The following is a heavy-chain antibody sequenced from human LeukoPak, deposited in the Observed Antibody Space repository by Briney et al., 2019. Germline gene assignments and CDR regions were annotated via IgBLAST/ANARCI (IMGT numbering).Heavy chain of an antibody. Sequence: GGSLRLSCAASGFTFSDYYMSWIRQAPGKGLEWVSYISSSGSTIYYADSVKGRFTISRDNSKNTMYLQMNSLRAEDTAVYYCVRDWSYAFDLWGQGTMVTVSS. V-gene: IGHV3-11*01. CDR3: VRDWSYAFDL. CDR1: GFTFSDYY. J-gene: IGHJ3*01. CDR2: ISSSGSTI.